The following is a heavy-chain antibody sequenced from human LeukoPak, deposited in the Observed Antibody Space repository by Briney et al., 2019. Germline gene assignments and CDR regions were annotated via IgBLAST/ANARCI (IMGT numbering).Heavy chain of an antibody. CDR3: ARSRSSGYLNFDY. J-gene: IGHJ4*02. Sequence: VKPGGSLRLSCAASGFTFSDYDMSWIRPAPGKGLEWGSYISSSGSTIYYADSVKGRFTISRDNAKNSLYLQMNSLRAEDTAVYYCARSRSSGYLNFDYWGQGTLVTVSS. D-gene: IGHD3-22*01. CDR2: ISSSGSTI. CDR1: GFTFSDYD. V-gene: IGHV3-11*01.